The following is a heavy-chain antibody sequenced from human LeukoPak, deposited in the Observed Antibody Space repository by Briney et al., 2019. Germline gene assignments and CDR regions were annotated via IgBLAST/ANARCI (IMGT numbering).Heavy chain of an antibody. CDR1: GFTFSSYS. J-gene: IGHJ3*02. D-gene: IGHD3-22*01. V-gene: IGHV3-48*04. CDR2: ISSSSGSI. CDR3: ARDDDSSGYGAFDI. Sequence: GGSLRLACAASGFTFSSYSMNWVRQAPGKGLEWISFISSSSGSIYYADSVKGRITISRDNAKNSLYLQMNSLSAEDTAVYYCARDDDSSGYGAFDIWGQGTMVTVSS.